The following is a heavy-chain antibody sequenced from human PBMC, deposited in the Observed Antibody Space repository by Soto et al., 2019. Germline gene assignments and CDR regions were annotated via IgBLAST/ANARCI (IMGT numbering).Heavy chain of an antibody. J-gene: IGHJ4*02. V-gene: IGHV4-61*01. CDR2: IYYTGRT. CDR3: ARDSTAFLFDY. Sequence: QVQLQELGPGRVKPSETLSLTCSVSGDSVRSGSFYWSWIRQPPGRGLEWIGYIYYTGRTSYNPSLQNRVTISIDTSKNQFSLNLTSVTAADTAVYYCARDSTAFLFDYWGQGALVTVSS. D-gene: IGHD2-2*01. CDR1: GDSVRSGSFY.